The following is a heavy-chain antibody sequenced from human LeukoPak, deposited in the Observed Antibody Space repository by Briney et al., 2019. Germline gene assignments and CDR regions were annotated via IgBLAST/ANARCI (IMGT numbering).Heavy chain of an antibody. CDR2: IYYSGRT. CDR1: GGSISNYY. J-gene: IGHJ4*02. Sequence: SETLSLTCTVSGGSISNYYWSWIRQPPGKGLERVGYIYYSGRTNYNRSLKSRVTISVDTSKNQFSLKLSSVTTADTAVYYCARVRQLAFDYWGQGTLVTVSS. D-gene: IGHD6-13*01. V-gene: IGHV4-59*01. CDR3: ARVRQLAFDY.